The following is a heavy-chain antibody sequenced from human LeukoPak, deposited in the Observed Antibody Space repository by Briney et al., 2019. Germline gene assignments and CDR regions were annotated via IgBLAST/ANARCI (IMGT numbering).Heavy chain of an antibody. J-gene: IGHJ4*02. CDR1: GYTFTGYY. V-gene: IGHV1-2*06. D-gene: IGHD3-16*02. CDR2: INPNSGGT. Sequence: ASVKVSCKASGYTFTGYYMHWVRQAPGQGLEWMGRINPNSGGTNYAQKFQGRVTMTRDTSISTAYMELSRLRSDDTAVYYCARVNVYDYVWGSYRPTFDYWGQGTLVTVSS. CDR3: ARVNVYDYVWGSYRPTFDY.